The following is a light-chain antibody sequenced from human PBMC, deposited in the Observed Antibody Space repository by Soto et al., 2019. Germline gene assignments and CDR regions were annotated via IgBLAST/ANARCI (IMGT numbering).Light chain of an antibody. CDR1: NTNIGAGYD. J-gene: IGLJ3*02. V-gene: IGLV1-40*01. Sequence: QSVLTQPPSVSGAPGQRVSIPCTGTNTNIGAGYDVNWYQLLPGTAPKLLIYANINRPSGVPDRFSGSKSGASAFLVITGLQAEDEADYYCQSYDSSLSAWKVFGGGTKLTVL. CDR2: ANI. CDR3: QSYDSSLSAWKV.